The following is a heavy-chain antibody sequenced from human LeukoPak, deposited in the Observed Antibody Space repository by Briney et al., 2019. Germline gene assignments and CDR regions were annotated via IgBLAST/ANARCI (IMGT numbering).Heavy chain of an antibody. J-gene: IGHJ4*02. V-gene: IGHV1-2*02. Sequence: ASVKVSCKASGYIFTGYYIHWVRQAPGQGPEWVGWINPNSGGTNYAQKFQGRVTMTRDTSISTAYMELSRLRSDDTAVYYCAKTSSGWPDYWGQGTLVTVST. D-gene: IGHD6-19*01. CDR3: AKTSSGWPDY. CDR1: GYIFTGYY. CDR2: INPNSGGT.